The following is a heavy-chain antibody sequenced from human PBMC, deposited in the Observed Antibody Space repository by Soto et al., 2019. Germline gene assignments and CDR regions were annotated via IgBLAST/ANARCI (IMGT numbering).Heavy chain of an antibody. V-gene: IGHV3-23*01. CDR1: GFIYGRNS. Sequence: GGSLRLSCAASGFIYGRNSMSWVRQAPGKGLDWVAAITGDGVDRYYADSVKGRFTISRDNSKNTLYLQMNSLRAEDTAVYYCAKTQGYYDYWGQGALVTVSS. CDR2: ITGDGVDR. CDR3: AKTQGYYDY. J-gene: IGHJ4*02.